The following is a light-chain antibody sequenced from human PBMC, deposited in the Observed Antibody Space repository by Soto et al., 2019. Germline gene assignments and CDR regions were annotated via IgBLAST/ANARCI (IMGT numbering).Light chain of an antibody. CDR1: QSLSSSQ. Sequence: EIVLTQSPGTLSLSPGERATLSCRASQSLSSSQLAWYQQKPGQAPRLLIHDASSRATGISDRFTGSGSGTDFTLTITTLEREDFAVYYCQQYGSSPRTFGLGTKV. CDR3: QQYGSSPRT. V-gene: IGKV3-20*01. CDR2: DAS. J-gene: IGKJ1*01.